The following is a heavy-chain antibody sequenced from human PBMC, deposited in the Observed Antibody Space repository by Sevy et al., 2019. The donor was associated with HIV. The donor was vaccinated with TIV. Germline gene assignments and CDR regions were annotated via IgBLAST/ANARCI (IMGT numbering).Heavy chain of an antibody. CDR1: GLTFSSYG. CDR3: AKDRQGGTVTLFDY. Sequence: GGSLRLSCAASGLTFSSYGMHWVRQAPGKGLEWVAVISYDGSNKYYADSVKGRFTISRDNSKNTLYLQMNSLRAEDTAVYYCAKDRQGGTVTLFDYWGQGTLVTVSS. V-gene: IGHV3-30*18. J-gene: IGHJ4*02. D-gene: IGHD4-17*01. CDR2: ISYDGSNK.